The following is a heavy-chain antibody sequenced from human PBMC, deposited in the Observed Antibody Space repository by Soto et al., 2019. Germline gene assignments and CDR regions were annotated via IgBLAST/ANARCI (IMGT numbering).Heavy chain of an antibody. CDR3: ARGPGTPFDY. J-gene: IGHJ4*02. Sequence: ASETLSLTCTVSGGSINNYYWSWIRQPPGKGLEWIGYIYYSGSTNYNPSLNSRVTISVDTSKNQFSLKLSSVTAADTAVYYCARGPGTPFDYWGQGTLVTVSS. V-gene: IGHV4-59*01. D-gene: IGHD1-7*01. CDR1: GGSINNYY. CDR2: IYYSGST.